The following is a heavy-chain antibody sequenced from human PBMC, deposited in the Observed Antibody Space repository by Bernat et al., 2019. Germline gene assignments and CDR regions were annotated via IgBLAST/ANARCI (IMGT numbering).Heavy chain of an antibody. CDR3: ARTFYYYYYGMDV. J-gene: IGHJ6*02. V-gene: IGHV3-48*03. Sequence: EVQLVESGGGLVQPGGSLRLSCAASGFTFSNYEMNWVRQAPGKGLEWVSYISSSGTTIYYADSVKGRFTISRDNARKSLSLQMNSLRAEDTAVYYCARTFYYYYYGMDVWGQGTTVTVSS. CDR1: GFTFSNYE. CDR2: ISSSGTTI.